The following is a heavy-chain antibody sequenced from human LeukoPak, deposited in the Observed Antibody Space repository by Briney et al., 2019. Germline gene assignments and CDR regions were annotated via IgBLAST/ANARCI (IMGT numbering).Heavy chain of an antibody. CDR3: ARDGDSSGYYYYSYMDV. J-gene: IGHJ6*03. D-gene: IGHD5-18*01. Sequence: ASVKVSRKASGYTFTGYYMHWVRQAPGQGLEWMGRINTNSGGTDYAQKFQGRVTMTRDTSMSTAYMEVSRLRSDDTAVYYCARDGDSSGYYYYSYMDVWGKGTTAPVS. CDR1: GYTFTGYY. V-gene: IGHV1-2*06. CDR2: INTNSGGT.